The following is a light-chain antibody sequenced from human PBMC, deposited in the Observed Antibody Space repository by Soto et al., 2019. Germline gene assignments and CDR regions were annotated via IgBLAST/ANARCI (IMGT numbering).Light chain of an antibody. V-gene: IGLV2-23*01. J-gene: IGLJ2*01. CDR3: SSYAGSSTWV. CDR1: SNDVGSYNL. Sequence: QSVLTQPASVSGSLGQSITISCTGTSNDVGSYNLVSWYQQYPGKAPRLIIYEGIKRPSGVSNRFSGSKSGNTASLTVSGLQAEDEADYHCSSYAGSSTWVFGGGTKLTVL. CDR2: EGI.